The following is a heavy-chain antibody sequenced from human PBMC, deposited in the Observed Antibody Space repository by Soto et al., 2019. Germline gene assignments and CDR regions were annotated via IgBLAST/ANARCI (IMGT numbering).Heavy chain of an antibody. J-gene: IGHJ4*02. Sequence: QVQLQESGPGLVRPSETLSLTCTVSGDSMTNYYWNWLRQPPGKGLEWIGYIYYSGSTNYNPSLKIRVTISVDTSKNQFSLKLSSVTAADTAIYYCARLRPSGTSDYWGQGTLVTVSS. CDR1: GDSMTNYY. CDR2: IYYSGST. D-gene: IGHD1-26*01. V-gene: IGHV4-59*08. CDR3: ARLRPSGTSDY.